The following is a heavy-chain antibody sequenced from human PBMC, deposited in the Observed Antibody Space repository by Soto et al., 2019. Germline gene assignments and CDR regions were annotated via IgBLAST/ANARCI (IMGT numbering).Heavy chain of an antibody. J-gene: IGHJ4*02. V-gene: IGHV3-33*06. Sequence: QVHLVESGGGVVQPGRSLRLSCEASGFTLRGYGMHWVRQAPDKGLEWVAVFSYDGSDKHYADSVKGRFTISRDDSKNTLYLQMNSLRAEDTAVYYCVKDSGFGGIPFDSWGQGTLVTVSS. CDR2: FSYDGSDK. D-gene: IGHD3-10*01. CDR3: VKDSGFGGIPFDS. CDR1: GFTLRGYG.